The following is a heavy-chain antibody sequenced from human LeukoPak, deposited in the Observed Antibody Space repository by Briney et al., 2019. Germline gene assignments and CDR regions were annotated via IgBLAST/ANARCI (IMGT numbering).Heavy chain of an antibody. J-gene: IGHJ4*02. Sequence: GGSLRLSCAASGFIFSNHNMNWVRQAPGKGLEWVSYISSSSSTIYYADSVKGRFTISRDNAKNSLYLQMNSLRAEDTAVYYCARDRGSSGWYDGGFDYWGQGTLVTVSS. D-gene: IGHD6-19*01. CDR1: GFIFSNHN. CDR3: ARDRGSSGWYDGGFDY. CDR2: ISSSSSTI. V-gene: IGHV3-48*04.